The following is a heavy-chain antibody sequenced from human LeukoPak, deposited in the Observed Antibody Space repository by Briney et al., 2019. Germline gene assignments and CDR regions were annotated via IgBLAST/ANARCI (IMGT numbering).Heavy chain of an antibody. V-gene: IGHV4-59*01. J-gene: IGHJ4*02. D-gene: IGHD1-26*01. CDR3: ARGGGIVGSHYQFDY. CDR1: GGSISSFY. Sequence: SEALSLTCTVSGGSISSFYWSWIRQPPGKGLEWIGYIHYSGNTNYSPSLESRVAISVDTSKNQFSLKLSSVTAADTAVYYCARGGGIVGSHYQFDYWGQGTLVTVS. CDR2: IHYSGNT.